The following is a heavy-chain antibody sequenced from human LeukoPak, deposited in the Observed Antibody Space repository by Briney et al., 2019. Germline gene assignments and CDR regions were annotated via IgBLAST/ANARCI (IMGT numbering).Heavy chain of an antibody. CDR3: ARDRGVPGLFDY. CDR2: IYYSGST. J-gene: IGHJ4*02. CDR1: GGSISSGGYY. Sequence: SETLSLTCTVSGGSISSGGYYWSWIRQHPGKGLEWIGYIYYSGSTYYNPSLKSRVTISVDTSKNQFSLELSSVTAADTAVYYCARDRGVPGLFDYWGQGTLVTVSS. V-gene: IGHV4-31*03. D-gene: IGHD2-2*01.